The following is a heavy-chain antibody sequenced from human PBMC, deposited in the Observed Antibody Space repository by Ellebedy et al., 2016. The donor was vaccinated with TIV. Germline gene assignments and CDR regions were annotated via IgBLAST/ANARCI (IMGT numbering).Heavy chain of an antibody. CDR3: AVGFSSDY. Sequence: PGGSLRLSCAASGLTFSSYNMNWVRQAPGKGLEWVSKMSSSSSRVYYADSVKGRLTISRDNAKNSLYLQMNSLRDEDTAVYYCAVGFSSDYWGQGALVTVSS. V-gene: IGHV3-48*02. CDR1: GLTFSSYN. D-gene: IGHD6-13*01. CDR2: MSSSSSRV. J-gene: IGHJ4*02.